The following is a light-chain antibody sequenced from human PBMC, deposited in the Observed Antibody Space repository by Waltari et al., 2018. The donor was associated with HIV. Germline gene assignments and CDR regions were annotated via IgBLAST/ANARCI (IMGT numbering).Light chain of an antibody. CDR1: SSDVGGYNS. J-gene: IGLJ2*01. CDR2: DVS. V-gene: IGLV2-14*01. Sequence: QSALTQPASVSGSPGQSITISCTGTSSDVGGYNSVSWYQQHPGKAPKRMIFDVSNRPSGVSNRFSGSKSGNTASLTISGLQAEDEADYYCSSYTSSSTVVFGGGTKVTVL. CDR3: SSYTSSSTVV.